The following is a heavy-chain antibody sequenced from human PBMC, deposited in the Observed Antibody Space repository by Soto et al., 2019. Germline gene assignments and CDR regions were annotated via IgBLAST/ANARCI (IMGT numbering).Heavy chain of an antibody. D-gene: IGHD5-12*01. Sequence: EVQLIESGGGWVQPGTSLRVSCAASGFTFHEYAMHWVRQAPGKGLEWVSGISSDGDTIAYADSVQGPFTVFRDNAKNSLYLQMNSLRAEDTALYYCTKGGYDLIYYFGMDVWGQGTTVTVSS. CDR2: ISSDGDTI. J-gene: IGHJ6*02. CDR3: TKGGYDLIYYFGMDV. CDR1: GFTFHEYA. V-gene: IGHV3-9*01.